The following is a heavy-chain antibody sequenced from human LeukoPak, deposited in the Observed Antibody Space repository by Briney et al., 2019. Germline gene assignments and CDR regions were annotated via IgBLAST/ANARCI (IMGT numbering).Heavy chain of an antibody. CDR2: ISSSSSYI. CDR1: GFTFSSYA. V-gene: IGHV3-21*05. CDR3: AKDVGYYGSGTYYIDY. Sequence: PGGSLRLSCAASGFTFSSYAMHWVRQAPGKGLEWVSYISSSSSYIYYADSVKGRFTISRDNAKNSLYLQMNSLRAEDTAVYYCAKDVGYYGSGTYYIDYWGQGTLVTVSS. J-gene: IGHJ4*02. D-gene: IGHD3-10*01.